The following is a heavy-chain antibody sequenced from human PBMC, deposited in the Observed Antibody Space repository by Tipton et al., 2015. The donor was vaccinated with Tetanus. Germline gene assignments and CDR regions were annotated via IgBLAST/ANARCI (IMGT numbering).Heavy chain of an antibody. CDR3: ASTASCSY. CDR1: GFSFSSYW. Sequence: SLRLSCAASGFSFSSYWMTWVRQAPGKGLEWVANIKRDGSEKFYVGSVKGRFTISRDNARNSLYLQMNSLRAEDTAVYFCASTASCSYWGKGTLVTVSS. J-gene: IGHJ4*02. V-gene: IGHV3-7*01. CDR2: IKRDGSEK. D-gene: IGHD3-10*02.